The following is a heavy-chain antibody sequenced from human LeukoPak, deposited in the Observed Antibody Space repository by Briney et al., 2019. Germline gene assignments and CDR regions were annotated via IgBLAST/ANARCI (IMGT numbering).Heavy chain of an antibody. CDR1: GFTFTNHP. J-gene: IGHJ3*01. CDR3: ARSFRPASDPHDFYDF. V-gene: IGHV3-64*02. D-gene: IGHD3/OR15-3a*01. Sequence: GGSLRLSCAASGFTFTNHPMHWVRQTSGKRLEYVSAISPSGDRTWYADSVRGRFTISRDNSKNTMYLQMGSLRPGDMGVYYCARSFRPASDPHDFYDFWGRGTTVTVSS. CDR2: ISPSGDRT.